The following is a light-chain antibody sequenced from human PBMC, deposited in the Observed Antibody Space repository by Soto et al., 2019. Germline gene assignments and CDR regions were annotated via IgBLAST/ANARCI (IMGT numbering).Light chain of an antibody. CDR1: QGVSTN. CDR2: GAS. CDR3: QQYTNWLPWT. Sequence: EIVMTQSPATLSESPGERATLSCRASQGVSTNLAWYQQKPGQAPRLLIYGASTRSTGVPARFSGSGSGTEVTHPSISRQSHDFAVYHWQQYTNWLPWTFGQGTKVDVK. J-gene: IGKJ1*01. V-gene: IGKV3-15*01.